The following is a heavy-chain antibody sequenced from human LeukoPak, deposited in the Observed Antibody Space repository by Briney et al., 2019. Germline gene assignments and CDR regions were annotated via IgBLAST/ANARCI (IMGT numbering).Heavy chain of an antibody. Sequence: GGSLRLSCAASGFTFSSYWMHWVRQAPGKGLVWVSRINTDGSSTSYADSVKGRFTISRDNAKNTLYLQMNSLRAEDTAVYYCARDSGLLLWFGESYYFDYWGQGTLVTVSS. CDR3: ARDSGLLLWFGESYYFDY. V-gene: IGHV3-74*01. CDR2: INTDGSST. D-gene: IGHD3-10*01. J-gene: IGHJ4*02. CDR1: GFTFSSYW.